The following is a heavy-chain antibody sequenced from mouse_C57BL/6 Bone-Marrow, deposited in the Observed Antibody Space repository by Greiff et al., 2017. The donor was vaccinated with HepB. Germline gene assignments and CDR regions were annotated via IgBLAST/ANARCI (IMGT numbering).Heavy chain of an antibody. CDR1: GYTFTDYE. Sequence: VQLQQSGAELVRPGASVTLSCKASGYTFTDYEMHWVKQTPVHGLEWIGAIDPETGGTAYNQKFKGKAILTADKSSSTAYMELRSLTSEDSAVYYCTRPVYYGSSWYFDVWGTGTTVTVSS. CDR3: TRPVYYGSSWYFDV. CDR2: IDPETGGT. J-gene: IGHJ1*03. V-gene: IGHV1-15*01. D-gene: IGHD1-1*01.